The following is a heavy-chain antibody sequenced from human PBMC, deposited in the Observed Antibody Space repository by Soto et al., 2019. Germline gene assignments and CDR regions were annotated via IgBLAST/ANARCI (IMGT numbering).Heavy chain of an antibody. CDR2: INPSGGST. V-gene: IGHV1-46*01. CDR3: ARGNRRITIFGVVITPDNWFDP. CDR1: GYTFTSYY. D-gene: IGHD3-3*01. J-gene: IGHJ5*02. Sequence: ASVKVSCKASGYTFTSYYMHWVRQAPGQGREWMGIINPSGGSTSYAQKFQGRVTMTRDTSTSTVYMELSSLRSEDTAVYYCARGNRRITIFGVVITPDNWFDPWGQGTLVTVSS.